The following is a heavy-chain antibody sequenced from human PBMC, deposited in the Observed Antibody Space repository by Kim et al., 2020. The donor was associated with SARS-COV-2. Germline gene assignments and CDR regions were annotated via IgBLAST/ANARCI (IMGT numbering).Heavy chain of an antibody. D-gene: IGHD6-6*01. CDR3: ASIDPLRSSSSTPVTGGMDV. CDR1: GGTFSSYA. Sequence: SVKVSCKDSGGTFSSYAISWVRQAPGQGLEWMGRIIPILGIANYAQKFQGRVTITADKSTSTAYMELSSLRSEDTAVYYCASIDPLRSSSSTPVTGGMDVWGQGTTVTVSS. V-gene: IGHV1-69*04. J-gene: IGHJ6*02. CDR2: IIPILGIA.